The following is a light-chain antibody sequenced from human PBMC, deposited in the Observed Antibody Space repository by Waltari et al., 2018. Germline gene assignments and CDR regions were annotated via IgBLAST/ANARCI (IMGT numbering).Light chain of an antibody. Sequence: EIVLKQSPGTLSLSPGERATPSCRASPSVSSSYLAGYQQKPGQAPRLLTYGASSRANGIPDTFSGSGSGTDFTLTISRLEPEDLAVYYCQQYGSSPSITFGQGTRLEIK. V-gene: IGKV3-20*01. CDR3: QQYGSSPSIT. CDR2: GAS. J-gene: IGKJ5*01. CDR1: PSVSSSY.